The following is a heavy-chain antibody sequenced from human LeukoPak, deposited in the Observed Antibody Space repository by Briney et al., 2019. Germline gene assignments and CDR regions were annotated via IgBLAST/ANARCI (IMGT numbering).Heavy chain of an antibody. CDR2: IYTSGST. Sequence: PSETLSLTCTVSGGSISSYYWSWIRQPAGEGLEWIGRIYTSGSTNYNPSLKSRVTISVDTSRNQFSLKLSSVTAADTAVFHCARHSRGYYDSTGYYYGSHAFDIWGQGTMVTVSS. V-gene: IGHV4-4*07. CDR3: ARHSRGYYDSTGYYYGSHAFDI. D-gene: IGHD3-22*01. J-gene: IGHJ3*02. CDR1: GGSISSYY.